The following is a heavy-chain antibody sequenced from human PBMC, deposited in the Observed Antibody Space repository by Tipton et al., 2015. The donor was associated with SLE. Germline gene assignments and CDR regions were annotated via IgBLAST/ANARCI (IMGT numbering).Heavy chain of an antibody. D-gene: IGHD3-22*01. J-gene: IGHJ4*02. CDR2: IWYDGSNK. Sequence: SLRLSCAASGFTFSSYGMHWVRQAPGKGLEWVAVIWYDGSNKYYADSVKGRFTISRDNAKNSLYLQMNSLRAEDTAVYYCARDQYYYDSSGYYFDYWGQGTLVTVSS. CDR1: GFTFSSYG. CDR3: ARDQYYYDSSGYYFDY. V-gene: IGHV3-33*01.